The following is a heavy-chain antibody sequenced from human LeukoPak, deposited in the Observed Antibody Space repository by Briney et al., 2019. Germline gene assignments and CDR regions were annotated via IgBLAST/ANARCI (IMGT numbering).Heavy chain of an antibody. J-gene: IGHJ3*02. CDR3: ASTMVRVMDAFDI. D-gene: IGHD3-10*01. V-gene: IGHV4-30-2*01. CDR1: GGSISSGGYS. CDR2: IYHSGST. Sequence: SETLSLTCAVSGGSISSGGYSWSWIRQPPGKGLEWIGYIYHSGSTYYNPSLKSRVTISVDRSKNQFSLKLSSMTAADTAVYYCASTMVRVMDAFDIWGQGTMVTVSS.